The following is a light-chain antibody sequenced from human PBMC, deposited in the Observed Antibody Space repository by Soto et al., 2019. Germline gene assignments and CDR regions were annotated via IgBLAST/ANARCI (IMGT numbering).Light chain of an antibody. V-gene: IGKV1-5*01. CDR3: QQYNSLT. J-gene: IGKJ4*01. CDR1: QSISSW. Sequence: DIQMTQSPSTLSASVGDRVTITCRASQSISSWLAWYQQKPGKAPKLLIYDASSLESGVPSRFSGSGSGTEFTLTIRSLQPDDFATYYCQQYNSLTFGGGTKVEIK. CDR2: DAS.